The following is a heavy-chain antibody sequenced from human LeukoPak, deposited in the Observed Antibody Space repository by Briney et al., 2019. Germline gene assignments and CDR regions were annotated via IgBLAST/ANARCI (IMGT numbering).Heavy chain of an antibody. V-gene: IGHV4-34*01. D-gene: IGHD4-17*01. J-gene: IGHJ5*02. CDR1: GGSFSGYY. CDR2: INHSGST. Sequence: SETLPLTCAVYGGSFSGYYWSWIRQPPGKGLEWIGEINHSGSTNYNPSLKSRVTISVDTSKNQFSLKLSSVTAADTAVYYCARFFHDYGAVNWFDPWGQGTLVTVSS. CDR3: ARFFHDYGAVNWFDP.